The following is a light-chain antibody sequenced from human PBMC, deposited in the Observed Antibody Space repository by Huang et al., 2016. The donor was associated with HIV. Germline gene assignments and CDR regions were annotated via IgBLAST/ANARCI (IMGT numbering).Light chain of an antibody. V-gene: IGKV4-1*01. CDR3: QQYYITPLT. CDR1: QIISYNSNNKHY. J-gene: IGKJ4*01. Sequence: DIVMTQSPDSLVVSLGERATINCQSSQIISYNSNNKHYLAWYQQKPGQPPKLLIYWASTRESGVPDRFNGSGSGTDFTLTISSLQAEDVAVYYCQQYYITPLTFGGGTKVEI. CDR2: WAS.